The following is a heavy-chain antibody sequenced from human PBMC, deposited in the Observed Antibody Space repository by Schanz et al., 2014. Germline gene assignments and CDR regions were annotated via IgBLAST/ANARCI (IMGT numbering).Heavy chain of an antibody. V-gene: IGHV3-23*04. Sequence: EVQLVESGGGLVQPGKSLRLSCAASGFSFGTYAMSWVRQAPGKGLLWVSSFNDGGVNKYYADSVKGRFTISRDSSKNTLFLQMNSLRTEDTAVYYCARLDPYCRSGTCSRAFDFWGQGTLVTVSS. J-gene: IGHJ4*02. D-gene: IGHD2-15*01. CDR2: FNDGGVNK. CDR3: ARLDPYCRSGTCSRAFDF. CDR1: GFSFGTYA.